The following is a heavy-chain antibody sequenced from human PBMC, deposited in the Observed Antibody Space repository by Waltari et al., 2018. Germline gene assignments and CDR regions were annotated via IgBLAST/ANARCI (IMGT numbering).Heavy chain of an antibody. D-gene: IGHD6-19*01. CDR1: GGPISSSSYS. Sequence: QLQLQESGPGLVKPSETLSLTCTVSGGPISSSSYSWGWIRQPPGKGLEWIGSIYYSGSTYYNPSLKSRVTISVDTSKNQFSLKLSSVTAADTAVYYCARHSRGYSSGWYGYLDNWGQGTLVTVSS. V-gene: IGHV4-39*07. CDR3: ARHSRGYSSGWYGYLDN. J-gene: IGHJ4*02. CDR2: IYYSGST.